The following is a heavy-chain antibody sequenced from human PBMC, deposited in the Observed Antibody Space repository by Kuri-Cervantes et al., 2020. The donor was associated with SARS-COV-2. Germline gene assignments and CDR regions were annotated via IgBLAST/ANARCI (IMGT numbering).Heavy chain of an antibody. Sequence: SVKVSCKASGGTFSSYAISWVRQAPGQGLEWMGGIIPIFGTANYAQKFQGRVTITADESTSTAYMELSSLRSEDTAVYYCARDLGPYGLEAASYSSSGYYGMDVWGQGTTVTVSS. CDR2: IIPIFGTA. CDR1: GGTFSSYA. J-gene: IGHJ6*02. V-gene: IGHV1-69*13. D-gene: IGHD6-6*01. CDR3: ARDLGPYGLEAASYSSSGYYGMDV.